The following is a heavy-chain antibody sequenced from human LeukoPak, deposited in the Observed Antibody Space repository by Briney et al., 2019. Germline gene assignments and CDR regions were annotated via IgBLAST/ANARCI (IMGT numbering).Heavy chain of an antibody. D-gene: IGHD3-10*01. Sequence: SETLSLTCTVSGGSISSSSYYWGWIRQPPGKGLEWIGSIYYSGSTYYNPSLKSRVTISVDTSKNQFFLKLSSVTAADTAVYYCARDVPVELGTMVRGVINHYYYGMDVWGQGTTVTVSS. V-gene: IGHV4-39*07. CDR3: ARDVPVELGTMVRGVINHYYYGMDV. J-gene: IGHJ6*02. CDR1: GGSISSSSYY. CDR2: IYYSGST.